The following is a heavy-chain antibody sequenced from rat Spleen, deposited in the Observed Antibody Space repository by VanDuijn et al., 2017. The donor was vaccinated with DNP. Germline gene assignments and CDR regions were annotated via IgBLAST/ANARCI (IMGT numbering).Heavy chain of an antibody. CDR1: GFTFSNYY. D-gene: IGHD1-12*03. CDR3: ARGGDGYDY. V-gene: IGHV5-7*01. CDR2: ISYDGSST. J-gene: IGHJ2*01. Sequence: EVQLVESGGGLIQPGRSMKLSCAASGFTFSNYYMAWVRQAPKKGLEWVATISYDGSSTYYRDSVKGRFTISRDNAKNTQYLQMDSLRSEDTATYYCARGGDGYDYWGQGVMVTVSS.